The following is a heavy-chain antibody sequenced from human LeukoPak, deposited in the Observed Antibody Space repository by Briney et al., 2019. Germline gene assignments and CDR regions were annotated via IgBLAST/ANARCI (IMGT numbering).Heavy chain of an antibody. V-gene: IGHV3-48*03. CDR3: AELGITMIGGV. Sequence: GGSLRLSCAASGFTFSSYEMNWVRQAPGKGLEWVSYISSSGSTIYYADPVKGRFTIPRDNAKNSLYLQMNSLRAEDTAVYYCAELGITMIGGVWGKGTTVTISS. D-gene: IGHD3-10*02. J-gene: IGHJ6*04. CDR1: GFTFSSYE. CDR2: ISSSGSTI.